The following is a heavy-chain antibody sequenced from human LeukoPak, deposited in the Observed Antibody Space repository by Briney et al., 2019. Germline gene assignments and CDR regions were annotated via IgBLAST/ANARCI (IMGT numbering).Heavy chain of an antibody. CDR2: IFPGDSDT. Sequence: GESLQISCKASGYSFTTYWIGWVRQMPGKGLEWMGIIFPGDSDTTYSPSFQGQVTISADESISTVYLQWCSLKASDTAMYYCAREGRLRGAAYWGQGTLVTVSS. J-gene: IGHJ4*02. D-gene: IGHD4-17*01. CDR1: GYSFTTYW. CDR3: AREGRLRGAAY. V-gene: IGHV5-51*01.